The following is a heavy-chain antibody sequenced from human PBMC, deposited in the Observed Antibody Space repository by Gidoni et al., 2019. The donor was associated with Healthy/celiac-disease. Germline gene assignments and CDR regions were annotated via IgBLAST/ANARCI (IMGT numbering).Heavy chain of an antibody. Sequence: QVQLQQWGAGLLKPSETLSLTCAVYGGSCSGYYWSWIRQPPGKGLEWIGEINHSGSTNYNPTLKSRVTIAVDTSKNQLSLKLSSVTAADTAVYYCARGDVDDWYFDLWGRGTLVTVSS. V-gene: IGHV4-34*01. CDR2: INHSGST. J-gene: IGHJ2*01. D-gene: IGHD3-16*01. CDR1: GGSCSGYY. CDR3: ARGDVDDWYFDL.